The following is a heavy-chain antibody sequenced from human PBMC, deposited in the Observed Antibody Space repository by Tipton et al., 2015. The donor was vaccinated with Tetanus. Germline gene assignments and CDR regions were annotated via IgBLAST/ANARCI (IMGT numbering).Heavy chain of an antibody. CDR1: GGSISSSSYY. V-gene: IGHV4-39*02. D-gene: IGHD3-3*01. CDR2: INSDGSST. J-gene: IGHJ4*02. CDR3: AKDFEWSFDY. Sequence: GLVKPSETLSLTCTVSGGSISSSSYYWGWIRQPPGKGLVWVSRINSDGSSTEYADSVKGRFTISRDYSKNTVFLDMSNLRAEDTALYYCAKDFEWSFDYWGQGTRVTVSS.